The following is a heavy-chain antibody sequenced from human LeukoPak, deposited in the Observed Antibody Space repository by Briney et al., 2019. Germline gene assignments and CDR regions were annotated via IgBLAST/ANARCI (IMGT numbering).Heavy chain of an antibody. CDR2: IYSGGST. V-gene: IGHV3-53*01. D-gene: IGHD6-19*01. Sequence: GGSLRLSCAASGFTVSSNYMSWVRQAPGKGLEWVSVIYSGGSTYYADSVKGRFTISRDNSKNTLYLQMNSLRAEDTAVYYCARERYSSGWPDAFDIWGQGTMVTVSS. J-gene: IGHJ3*02. CDR1: GFTVSSNY. CDR3: ARERYSSGWPDAFDI.